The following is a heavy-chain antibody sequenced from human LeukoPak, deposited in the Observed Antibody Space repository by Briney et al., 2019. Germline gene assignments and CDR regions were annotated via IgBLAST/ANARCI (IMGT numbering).Heavy chain of an antibody. CDR2: FDPEDGET. D-gene: IGHD4-23*01. CDR3: ATGPYGGQPGYFNY. V-gene: IGHV1-24*01. Sequence: ASVKVSCKVSGYTLTELSMHWVRQAPGKGLEWMGGFDPEDGETIYAQKFQGRVTMTEDTSTDAAYMELSSLRSEDTAVYYCATGPYGGQPGYFNYWGQGTLVTVSS. CDR1: GYTLTELS. J-gene: IGHJ4*02.